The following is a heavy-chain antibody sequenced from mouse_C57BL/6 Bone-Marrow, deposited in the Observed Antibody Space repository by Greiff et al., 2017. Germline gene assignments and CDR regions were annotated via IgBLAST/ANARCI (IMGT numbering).Heavy chain of an antibody. Sequence: QVQLQQSGAELVRPGASVTLSCKASGYTFTDYEMHWVKQTPVHGLEWIGAIDPETGGTAYNQKFKGKAILTADKSSSTAYMELRSLTSEDEAVYYCTKSIDYDYDAWFAYWGQGTLVTVSA. CDR1: GYTFTDYE. CDR3: TKSIDYDYDAWFAY. CDR2: IDPETGGT. J-gene: IGHJ3*01. D-gene: IGHD2-4*01. V-gene: IGHV1-15*01.